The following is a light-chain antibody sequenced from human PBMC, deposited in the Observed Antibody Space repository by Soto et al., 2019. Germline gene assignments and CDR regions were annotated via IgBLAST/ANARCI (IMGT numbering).Light chain of an antibody. J-gene: IGLJ7*01. Sequence: QSVLTQPPSASGTPGQRVAISCSGSSSNIGNNAVNWYQQVPGRAPKLLISANRQRPLGVPDRFSGSKSGTSAALAISGLHTEDAAEYYCATWDDSLDGVVFGGGTQLTVL. V-gene: IGLV1-44*01. CDR3: ATWDDSLDGVV. CDR2: ANR. CDR1: SSNIGNNA.